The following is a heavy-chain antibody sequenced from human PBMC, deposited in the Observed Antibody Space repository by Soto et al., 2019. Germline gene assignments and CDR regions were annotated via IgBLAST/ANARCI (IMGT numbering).Heavy chain of an antibody. Sequence: SETLSLTCTVSGGSISSYYWSWIRQPPGKGLEWIGYIYYSGSTNYNPSLKSRVTISVDTSKNQFSLKLSSVTAADTAVYYCGRVLDTAMVILDYWGQGTLVTSPQ. D-gene: IGHD5-18*01. CDR3: GRVLDTAMVILDY. V-gene: IGHV4-59*01. J-gene: IGHJ4*02. CDR2: IYYSGST. CDR1: GGSISSYY.